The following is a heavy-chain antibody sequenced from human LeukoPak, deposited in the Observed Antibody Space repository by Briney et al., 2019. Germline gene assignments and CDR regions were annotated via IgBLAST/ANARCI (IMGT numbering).Heavy chain of an antibody. CDR3: ARIGEQHLVYYLDY. D-gene: IGHD6-13*01. V-gene: IGHV1-18*03. CDR1: GYTFTSYG. J-gene: IGHJ4*02. CDR2: ISAYNGDT. Sequence: GASVKVSCKASGYTFTSYGISWVRQAPGQGLEWMGWISAYNGDTSYAQKLQGRVTLTTDTSTSTAYMEVRSLRSDDMAVYYCARIGEQHLVYYLDYWGQGTLVTVSS.